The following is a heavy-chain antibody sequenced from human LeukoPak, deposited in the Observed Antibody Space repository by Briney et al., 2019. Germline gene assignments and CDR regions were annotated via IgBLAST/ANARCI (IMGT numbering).Heavy chain of an antibody. D-gene: IGHD2-2*01. Sequence: GASVKVSCKASGYTFTGYYMHWVRQAPGQGLEWMGWINPNSGGTNYAQKFQGRVTMTRDTSISTAYMELSRLRSGDTAVYYCARELGYCSSTSCYSNYFDYWGQGTLVTVSS. CDR2: INPNSGGT. V-gene: IGHV1-2*02. J-gene: IGHJ4*02. CDR1: GYTFTGYY. CDR3: ARELGYCSSTSCYSNYFDY.